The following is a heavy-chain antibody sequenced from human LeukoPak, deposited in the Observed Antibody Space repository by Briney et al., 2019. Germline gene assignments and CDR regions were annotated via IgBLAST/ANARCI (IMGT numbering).Heavy chain of an antibody. Sequence: GGSLRLSCAASGFTFGSYAMSWVRQAPGKGLEWVSSMSVSGGSTYYAASVKGRSTVSRDDSKNTLYLQMNSLRAEDTAVYYCAKIWFGELRTFDYWGQGTPVTVSS. J-gene: IGHJ4*02. V-gene: IGHV3-23*01. D-gene: IGHD3-10*01. CDR2: MSVSGGST. CDR3: AKIWFGELRTFDY. CDR1: GFTFGSYA.